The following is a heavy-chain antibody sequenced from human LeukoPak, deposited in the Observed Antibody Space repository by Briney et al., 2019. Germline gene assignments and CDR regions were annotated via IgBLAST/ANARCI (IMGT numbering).Heavy chain of an antibody. V-gene: IGHV4-59*01. CDR1: GGSISSYY. CDR3: ARGGGWTDY. J-gene: IGHJ4*02. D-gene: IGHD6-19*01. CDR2: IYYSGRT. Sequence: SGTLSLTCTVSGGSISSYYWSWIRQPPGKGLEWIGYIYYSGRTDYNPSLKSRVTISVDTSKNQFSLKLSSVTAADTAAYYCARGGGWTDYWGQGTLVTVSS.